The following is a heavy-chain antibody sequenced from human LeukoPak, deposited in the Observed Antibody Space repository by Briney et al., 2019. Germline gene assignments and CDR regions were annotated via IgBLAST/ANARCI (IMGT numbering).Heavy chain of an antibody. CDR3: AREYQLLGGVNWFDP. D-gene: IGHD2-2*01. J-gene: IGHJ5*02. V-gene: IGHV3-11*01. CDR2: ISSSGSTI. CDR1: GFTFSDYY. Sequence: PGGSLRLSCAASGFTFSDYYMSWIRQAPGKGLEWGSYISSSGSTIYYADSVKGRFTISRDNAKNSLYLQMNSLRAEDTAVYYCAREYQLLGGVNWFDPWGQGTLVTVSS.